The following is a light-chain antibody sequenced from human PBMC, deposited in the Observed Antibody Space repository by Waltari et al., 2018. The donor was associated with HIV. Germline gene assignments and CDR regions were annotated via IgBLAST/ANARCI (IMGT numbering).Light chain of an antibody. V-gene: IGLV3-1*01. CDR2: QDR. Sequence: SYELAQPPSVSVSPGQTARIACSGDKLGDQFVCWYQKKPGQYPVVVIYQDRQRPSGIPERFSGSNSGNTATLTISGTQARYEADYYCQAWDSYTVVFGGGTKLTVL. CDR3: QAWDSYTVV. CDR1: KLGDQF. J-gene: IGLJ2*01.